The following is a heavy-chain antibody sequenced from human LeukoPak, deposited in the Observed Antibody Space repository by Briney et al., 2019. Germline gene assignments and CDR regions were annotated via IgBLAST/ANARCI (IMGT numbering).Heavy chain of an antibody. CDR2: ISSSDSYI. J-gene: IGHJ3*02. D-gene: IGHD3-10*01. Sequence: PGGSLRLSCAASGFTFSTYTMNWVRQTPGKGLEWVSSISSSDSYIYYADSVKGRFTISRDNAKNSLYLQMNSLRAADTAVYYCAKTSGLWFGEFRFSDAFDIWGQGTMVTVSS. CDR3: AKTSGLWFGEFRFSDAFDI. CDR1: GFTFSTYT. V-gene: IGHV3-21*01.